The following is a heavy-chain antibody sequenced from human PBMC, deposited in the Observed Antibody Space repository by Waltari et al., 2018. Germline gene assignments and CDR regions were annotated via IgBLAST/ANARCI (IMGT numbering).Heavy chain of an antibody. J-gene: IGHJ2*01. CDR3: ARVGRDSDLLRDYSARWYFDL. CDR2: ISNRGDTI. Sequence: EVQLVESGGGLVQPGGSLRLSCAASGFTWRDYEMNWVRRAPGKGLEWVSYISNRGDTIYYADSVKGRFTISRDKKSLYLQMNTLSAEDTAVYYCARVGRDSDLLRDYSARWYFDLWGRGTLVTVSS. D-gene: IGHD3-3*01. CDR1: GFTWRDYE. V-gene: IGHV3-48*03.